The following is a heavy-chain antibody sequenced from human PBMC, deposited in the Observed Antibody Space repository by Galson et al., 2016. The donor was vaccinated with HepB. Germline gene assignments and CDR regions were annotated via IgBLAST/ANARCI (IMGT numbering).Heavy chain of an antibody. J-gene: IGHJ4*02. D-gene: IGHD4-11*01. CDR2: TVVGSGRT. CDR3: ARAGSTLTTNLDY. CDR1: GFTFTSSA. V-gene: IGHV1-58*01. Sequence: SVKVSCKASGFTFTSSAVQWVRQARGQRLEWIGWTVVGSGRTNYAQRFLGRVTMTRDTSTTTVYMELSSLRSEDTAFFFCARAGSTLTTNLDYWGQGSLVTVSS.